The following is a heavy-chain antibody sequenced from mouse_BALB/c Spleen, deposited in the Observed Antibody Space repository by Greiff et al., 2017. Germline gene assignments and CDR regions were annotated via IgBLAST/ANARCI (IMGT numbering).Heavy chain of an antibody. CDR2: IDPENGDT. CDR1: GFNIKDYY. V-gene: IGHV14-4*02. Sequence: VQLQQSGAELVRSGASVKLSCTASGFNIKDYYMHWVKQRPEQGLEWIGWIDPENGDTEYAPKFQGKATMTADTSSNTAYLQLSSLTSEDTAVYSCNARGSHGDYYAMDYWGQGTSVTVSS. J-gene: IGHJ4*01. CDR3: NARGSHGDYYAMDY. D-gene: IGHD1-1*02.